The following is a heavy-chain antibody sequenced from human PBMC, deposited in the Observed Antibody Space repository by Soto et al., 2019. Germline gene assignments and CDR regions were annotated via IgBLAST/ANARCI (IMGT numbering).Heavy chain of an antibody. CDR2: FDPEDGET. V-gene: IGHV1-24*01. Sequence: XSXKVSCKVSGYTXTELSIPCVRQAPGKGLEWMGGFDPEDGETIYAQKFQGRVTITEDTSTETAYMELSSLRSEHTDVYYCATGVSIVQAFLDYWGQGTLGTVS. CDR1: GYTXTELS. D-gene: IGHD2-15*01. J-gene: IGHJ4*02. CDR3: ATGVSIVQAFLDY.